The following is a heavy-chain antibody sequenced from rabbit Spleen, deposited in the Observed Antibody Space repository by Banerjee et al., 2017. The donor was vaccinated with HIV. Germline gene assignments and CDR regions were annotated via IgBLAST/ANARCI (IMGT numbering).Heavy chain of an antibody. CDR3: ARDTGTSFSTYGMDL. J-gene: IGHJ6*01. Sequence: QSLEESGGGLVQPGASLTLTCTASGFSFSDSYYIDWVRQAPGKGLEWIGTINSGGSTDYASWAKGRFTISKSTSLNTVTLQMTSLTAADTATYFCARDTGTSFSTYGMDLWGPGTLVTVS. CDR1: GFSFSDSYY. V-gene: IGHV1S40*01. CDR2: INSGGST. D-gene: IGHD8-1*01.